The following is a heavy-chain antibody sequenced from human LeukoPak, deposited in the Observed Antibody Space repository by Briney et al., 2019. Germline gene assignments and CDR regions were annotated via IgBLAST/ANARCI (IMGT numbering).Heavy chain of an antibody. Sequence: GESLKISCKGSGYSFTSYWIGWVRQMPGKGLEWMGIIYPGDSDTRYSPSFQGQVTISADKSISTAYLQWSSLKASDTAMYYCARKPYCSSTSCYGVYWFDPWGQGTLVTVSP. CDR3: ARKPYCSSTSCYGVYWFDP. J-gene: IGHJ5*02. V-gene: IGHV5-51*01. CDR1: GYSFTSYW. CDR2: IYPGDSDT. D-gene: IGHD2-2*01.